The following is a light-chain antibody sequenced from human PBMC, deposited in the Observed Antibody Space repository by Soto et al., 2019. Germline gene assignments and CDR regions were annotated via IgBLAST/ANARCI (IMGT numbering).Light chain of an antibody. J-gene: IGKJ1*01. CDR2: GAS. CDR1: QSVSSNY. Sequence: EIVLTQSPGTLSLSPGERATLSCRASQSVSSNYLAWYQQKPGQAPRPLIYGASSRATGIPDRFSGSGAGTDFTLTISRLEPEDFAVYYCQQYCSSPWTFGQGTKVEIK. V-gene: IGKV3-20*01. CDR3: QQYCSSPWT.